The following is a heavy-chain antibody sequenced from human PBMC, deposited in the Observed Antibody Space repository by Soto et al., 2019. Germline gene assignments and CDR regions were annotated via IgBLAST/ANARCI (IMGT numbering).Heavy chain of an antibody. D-gene: IGHD3-9*01. J-gene: IGHJ6*02. CDR1: GGSISSYY. V-gene: IGHV4-59*08. Sequence: PSETLSLTCTVSGGSISSYYWSWIRQPPGKGLEWIGYIYYSGSTNYNPSLKSRVTISVDTSKNQFSSKLSSVTAADTAVYYCGRHISNYDILTGYYGKNYYYGMDVWGQGTTVTVSS. CDR3: GRHISNYDILTGYYGKNYYYGMDV. CDR2: IYYSGST.